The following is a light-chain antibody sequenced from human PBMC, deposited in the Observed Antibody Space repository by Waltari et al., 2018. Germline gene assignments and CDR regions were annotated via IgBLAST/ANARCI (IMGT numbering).Light chain of an antibody. V-gene: IGKV1-17*01. Sequence: DIQMTQSPSSLSASVGDRVTITCRASQGIRKDLGWYQQKPGKAPKRLIYAASSLQSGVPPRFSGSGSGTEFTLTISSLQPEDFASYYCLQYNSYPWTFGQGTKVEIK. CDR1: QGIRKD. CDR3: LQYNSYPWT. J-gene: IGKJ1*01. CDR2: AAS.